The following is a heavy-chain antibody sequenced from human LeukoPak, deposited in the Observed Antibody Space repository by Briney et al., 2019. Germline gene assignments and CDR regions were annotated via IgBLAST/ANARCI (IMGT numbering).Heavy chain of an antibody. Sequence: APVKVSCKASGYTFTSYDINWVRQATGQGLEWMGWMNPNSGNTGYAQKFQGRVTMTRNTSISTAYMELSSLRSEDTAVYYCARGRYFDWLGSYNWFDPWGQGTLVTVSS. CDR1: GYTFTSYD. J-gene: IGHJ5*02. D-gene: IGHD3-9*01. CDR3: ARGRYFDWLGSYNWFDP. CDR2: MNPNSGNT. V-gene: IGHV1-8*01.